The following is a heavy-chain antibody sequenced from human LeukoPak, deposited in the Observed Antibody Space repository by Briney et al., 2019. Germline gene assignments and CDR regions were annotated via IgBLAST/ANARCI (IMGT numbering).Heavy chain of an antibody. V-gene: IGHV4-34*01. J-gene: IGHJ4*02. Sequence: SETLSLTCAVYGGSFSGYYWSWIRQPPGKGLEWIGEINHSGSTNYNPSLKSRVTISVDTSKNQFSLKLSSVTAADTAVYYCARDYDFWSGPIDYWGQGTLVTVSS. D-gene: IGHD3-3*01. CDR2: INHSGST. CDR1: GGSFSGYY. CDR3: ARDYDFWSGPIDY.